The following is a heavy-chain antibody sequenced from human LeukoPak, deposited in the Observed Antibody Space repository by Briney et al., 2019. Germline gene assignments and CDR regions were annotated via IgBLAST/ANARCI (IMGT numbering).Heavy chain of an antibody. CDR2: IRSSSSTI. D-gene: IGHD3-10*01. CDR1: GFTFSSYS. CDR3: ARDGSGRVPEMSAPDY. J-gene: IGHJ4*02. Sequence: GGSLRLSCAASGFTFSSYSMNWVRQAPGKGLEWVSYIRSSSSTIYYADSVKGRFTISRDNAKNSLYLQMNSLRAEDTAVYYCARDGSGRVPEMSAPDYWGQGTLVTVSS. V-gene: IGHV3-48*01.